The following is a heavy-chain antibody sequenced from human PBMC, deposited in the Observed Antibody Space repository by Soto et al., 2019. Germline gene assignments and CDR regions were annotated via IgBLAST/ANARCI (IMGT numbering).Heavy chain of an antibody. V-gene: IGHV3-30*18. Sequence: VQLVESGGGVVQPGRSLRLSCAASGFTFSYYAMHWVRPAPGKALYWVAVVSHDGRNTHYADSVKGRFTISRDSSKNTLALEMTSLRAEDTAVYYCAKGGRQWLVTSDFTSWGQGALVTVSS. J-gene: IGHJ4*02. CDR3: AKGGRQWLVTSDFTS. CDR2: VSHDGRNT. CDR1: GFTFSYYA. D-gene: IGHD6-19*01.